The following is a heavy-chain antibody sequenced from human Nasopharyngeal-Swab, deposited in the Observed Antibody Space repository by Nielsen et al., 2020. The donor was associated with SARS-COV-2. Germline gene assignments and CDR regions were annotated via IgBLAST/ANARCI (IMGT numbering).Heavy chain of an antibody. D-gene: IGHD2-15*01. CDR3: ATSDIAGSSYDH. V-gene: IGHV3-21*01. CDR2: ISRSSSSI. Sequence: ESLKISCAASGFTFSSYSMAWVRQAPGKGLEWVSSISRSSSSIYYADSLKGRFTISRDNAKNSLYLQMNSLRAEDTGVYYCATSDIAGSSYDHWGQGTLVTVSS. CDR1: GFTFSSYS. J-gene: IGHJ5*02.